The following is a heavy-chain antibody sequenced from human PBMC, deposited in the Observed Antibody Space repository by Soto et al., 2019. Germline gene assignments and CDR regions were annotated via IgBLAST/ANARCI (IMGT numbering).Heavy chain of an antibody. CDR2: ISSDGTTT. Sequence: GGSLRLSCAASGFTFSHHYMTWIRQAPGKGREWVSKISSDGTTTYYADSVKGRFTVSRDNAKNSVYLQMTSLRAGDTAVYYCAGDAQYYASDFWGQGTLVTVSS. D-gene: IGHD3-10*01. J-gene: IGHJ4*02. V-gene: IGHV3-11*01. CDR1: GFTFSHHY. CDR3: AGDAQYYASDF.